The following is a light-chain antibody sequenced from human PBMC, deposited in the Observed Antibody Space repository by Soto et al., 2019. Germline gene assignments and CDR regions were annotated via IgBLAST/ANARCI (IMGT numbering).Light chain of an antibody. CDR1: QSVSRF. V-gene: IGKV3-15*01. J-gene: IGKJ2*02. Sequence: EIVMTQSPATLSVSPGERVTLSCRASQSVSRFLAWYQQRPGQAPRLLIYDTSTRATGVPARFSGSGSGTEFSLTISSLQSEEFAVYYCQQYDNCPPCTFGQGTKLEVK. CDR2: DTS. CDR3: QQYDNCPPCT.